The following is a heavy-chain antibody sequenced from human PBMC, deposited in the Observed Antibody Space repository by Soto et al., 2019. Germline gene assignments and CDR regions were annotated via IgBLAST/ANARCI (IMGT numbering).Heavy chain of an antibody. CDR3: ARELRVRGVTGDYYYGMDV. CDR1: GGSISSSSYY. V-gene: IGHV4-39*01. Sequence: SETLSLTCTVSGGSISSSSYYWGSIRQHPAKGLEWIGSIYYSGSTYYNPSLKSRVTISVDTSKNQFSLKLSSVTAADTAVYYCARELRVRGVTGDYYYGMDVWGQGTTVT. D-gene: IGHD3-10*01. J-gene: IGHJ6*02. CDR2: IYYSGST.